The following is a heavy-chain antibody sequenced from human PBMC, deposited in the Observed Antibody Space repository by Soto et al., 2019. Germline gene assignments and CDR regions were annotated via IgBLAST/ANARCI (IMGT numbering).Heavy chain of an antibody. Sequence: SETLSLTCTVSGGSISSYYWSWIRQPPGKGLEWIGYIYYSGSTNYNPSLKSRVTISVDTSKNQFSLKLSSVTAADTAVYYCARNIFPYSSSWYYFDYWGQGTLVTVS. J-gene: IGHJ4*02. D-gene: IGHD6-13*01. V-gene: IGHV4-59*01. CDR1: GGSISSYY. CDR2: IYYSGST. CDR3: ARNIFPYSSSWYYFDY.